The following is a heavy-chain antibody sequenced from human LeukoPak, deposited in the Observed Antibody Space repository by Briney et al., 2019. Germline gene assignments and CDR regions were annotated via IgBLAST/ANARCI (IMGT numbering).Heavy chain of an antibody. CDR1: GGSISGYY. V-gene: IGHV4-59*08. J-gene: IGHJ4*02. D-gene: IGHD1-26*01. CDR2: IYYSGST. CDR3: ARRTVGATVFDY. Sequence: SETLSLTCTVSGGSISGYYWSWIRQPPGKGLEWIGYIYYSGSTDYHPSLKSRVTMSVDTSKNQFSLKLSSVTAADTAVYYCARRTVGATVFDYWGRGTLVTVSS.